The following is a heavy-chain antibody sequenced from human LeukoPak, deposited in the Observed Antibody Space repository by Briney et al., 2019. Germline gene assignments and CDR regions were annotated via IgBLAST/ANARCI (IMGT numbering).Heavy chain of an antibody. CDR2: IYTSGST. D-gene: IGHD6-6*01. CDR3: AGTDEQLVSYWFDP. CDR1: GGSISSYY. V-gene: IGHV4-4*07. Sequence: PSETLSLTCTVSGGSISSYYWSWIRQPAGKGLEWIGRIYTSGSTNYNPSLKSRVTISVDTSKNQFSLKLSSVTAADTAVYYCAGTDEQLVSYWFDPWGQGTLVTVSS. J-gene: IGHJ5*02.